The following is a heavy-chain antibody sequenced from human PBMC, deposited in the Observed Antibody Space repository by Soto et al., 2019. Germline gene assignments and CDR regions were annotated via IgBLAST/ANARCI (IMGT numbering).Heavy chain of an antibody. D-gene: IGHD5-12*01. CDR2: IWYDGNNK. CDR1: GFTFSTYG. CDR3: ARAVEMATITYYYYHGMDV. Sequence: QVQLVESGGGVLQPGRSLRLSCAASGFTFSTYGMHWVRQAPGKGLEWVAIIWYDGNNKFYADSVEGRFTISRDNSKNTLYLQMHSLRVEDTAVYYCARAVEMATITYYYYHGMDVWGQGTTVTVSS. V-gene: IGHV3-33*01. J-gene: IGHJ6*02.